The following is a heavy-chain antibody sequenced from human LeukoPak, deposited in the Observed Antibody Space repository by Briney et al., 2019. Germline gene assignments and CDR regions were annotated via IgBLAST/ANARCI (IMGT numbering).Heavy chain of an antibody. CDR1: GGSISSSSYY. J-gene: IGHJ4*02. Sequence: SETLSLTCTASGGSISSSSYYWGWIRQPPGKGLEWIGYIYYSGSTNYNPSLKSRVTISVDTSKNQFSLKLSSVTAADTAVYYCARDSLGSTEDYWGQGTLVTVSS. V-gene: IGHV4-61*01. D-gene: IGHD3-16*02. CDR3: ARDSLGSTEDY. CDR2: IYYSGST.